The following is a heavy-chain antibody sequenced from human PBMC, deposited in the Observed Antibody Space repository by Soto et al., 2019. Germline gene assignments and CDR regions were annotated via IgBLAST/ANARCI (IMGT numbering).Heavy chain of an antibody. J-gene: IGHJ4*02. Sequence: EVKLVESGGGLVKPGRSLRLSCTASGFTFGDYAMSWFRQAPGKGLEWVGFIRSKAYGGTTEYAASVKGRFTISRDDSKSIAYLQMNSLKTEDTAVYYCTEAVASGGVYYFDYWGQGTLVTVSS. CDR1: GFTFGDYA. CDR3: TEAVASGGVYYFDY. V-gene: IGHV3-49*05. CDR2: IRSKAYGGTT. D-gene: IGHD6-19*01.